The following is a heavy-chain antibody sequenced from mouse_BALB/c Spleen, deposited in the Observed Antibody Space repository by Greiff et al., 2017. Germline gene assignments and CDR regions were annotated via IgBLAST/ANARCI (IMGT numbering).Heavy chain of an antibody. CDR1: GYTFTSYY. CDR3: ARGGYYDYERNYFDY. J-gene: IGHJ2*01. V-gene: IGHV1S56*01. Sequence: VQLQQSGPELVKPGASVRISCKASGYTFTSYYIHWVKQRPGQGLEWIGWIYPGNVNTKYNEKFKGKATLTADKSSSTAYMQLSSLKSEDSAVYFCARGGYYDYERNYFDYWGQGTTLTVSS. D-gene: IGHD2-4*01. CDR2: IYPGNVNT.